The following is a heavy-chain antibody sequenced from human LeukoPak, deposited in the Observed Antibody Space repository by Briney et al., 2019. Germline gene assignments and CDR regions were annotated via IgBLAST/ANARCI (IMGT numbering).Heavy chain of an antibody. CDR3: AKAWDYGDRGEIDY. CDR2: VSTYNANT. Sequence: ASVKVSCKASGYTFSNYAINWVRQAPGQGLEWMGWVSTYNANTKYAQKLQGRVTMTTDTSTTTAHMELRSLTSDDTAAYYCAKAWDYGDRGEIDYWGQGTLVTVSS. D-gene: IGHD4-17*01. CDR1: GYTFSNYA. V-gene: IGHV1-18*01. J-gene: IGHJ4*02.